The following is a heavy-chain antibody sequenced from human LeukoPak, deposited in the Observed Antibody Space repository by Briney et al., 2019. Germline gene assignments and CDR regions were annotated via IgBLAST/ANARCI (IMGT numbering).Heavy chain of an antibody. J-gene: IGHJ4*02. V-gene: IGHV5-51*01. CDR3: ARHSDRVGVDTEGIDY. Sequence: GESLKISCKGSGYSFTSYWIGWVRQMPGKGLEWMGIIYPGDSDTRYSPSFQGQVTISADKSISTAYLQWSSLKASDTAMYYCARHSDRVGVDTEGIDYWGQGTLVTVSS. CDR2: IYPGDSDT. D-gene: IGHD5-18*01. CDR1: GYSFTSYW.